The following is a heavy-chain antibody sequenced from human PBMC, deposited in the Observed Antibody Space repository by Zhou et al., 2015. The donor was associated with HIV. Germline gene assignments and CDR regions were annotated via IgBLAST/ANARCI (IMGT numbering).Heavy chain of an antibody. CDR3: ARPSAGRGYSGYDRREAYYYYGMDV. D-gene: IGHD5-12*01. Sequence: QVQLVQSGAEVKKPGSSVKVSCKASGGTFSSYAISWVRQAPGQGLEWMGGIIPIFGTDKLRTERSEGRVTITADKSTSTAYMELSSLRSEDTAVYYCARPSAGRGYSGYDRREAYYYYGMDVVGPRDHGHRLL. J-gene: IGHJ6*02. V-gene: IGHV1-69*06. CDR2: IIPIFGTD. CDR1: GGTFSSYA.